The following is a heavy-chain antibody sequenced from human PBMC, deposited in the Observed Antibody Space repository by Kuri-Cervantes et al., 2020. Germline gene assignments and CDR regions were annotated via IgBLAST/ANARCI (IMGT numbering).Heavy chain of an antibody. V-gene: IGHV4-30-4*08. Sequence: LRLSCTVSGGSISSGDYYWSWIRQPPGKGLEWIGYTYYSGSTYYNPSLKSRVTTSVDTSKNQFSLKLSSVTAADTAVYYCARDGGDYGRMGFDYWGQGTLVTVSS. D-gene: IGHD4-17*01. CDR1: GGSISSGDYY. CDR3: ARDGGDYGRMGFDY. J-gene: IGHJ4*02. CDR2: TYYSGST.